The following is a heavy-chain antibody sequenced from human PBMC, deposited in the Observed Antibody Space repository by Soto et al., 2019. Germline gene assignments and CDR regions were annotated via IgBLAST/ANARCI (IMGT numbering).Heavy chain of an antibody. D-gene: IGHD5-18*01. CDR3: ARQLGDSDDYFVGSYYFDD. CDR2: FSYSGST. CDR1: GGSICSGSYY. V-gene: IGHV4-39*01. Sequence: SETLSLTCTISGGSICSGSYYWDWIRQPPGKGLEWIGSFSYSGSTYYNPSLKSRVTISVDTSNNHFSLRLSSVTAADTAVYYCARQLGDSDDYFVGSYYFDDWGQGTLVTVSS. J-gene: IGHJ4*02.